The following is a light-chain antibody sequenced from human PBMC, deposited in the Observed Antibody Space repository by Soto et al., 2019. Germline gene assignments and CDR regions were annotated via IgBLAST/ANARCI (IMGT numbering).Light chain of an antibody. J-gene: IGKJ4*01. CDR1: ESITSY. CDR3: QETYSSLT. V-gene: IGKV1-39*01. CDR2: AAS. Sequence: DIQMTQSPLSLSASVGDRVTITCRASESITSYLNWYQQKPGKAPKLLIYAASSLHTGVPSRFSGSGFGTDFTLTISILQPEDFATYFCQETYSSLTFGGGTKVDI.